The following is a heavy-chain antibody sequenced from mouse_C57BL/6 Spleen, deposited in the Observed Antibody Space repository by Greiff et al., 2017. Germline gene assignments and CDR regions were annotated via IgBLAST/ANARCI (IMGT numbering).Heavy chain of an antibody. V-gene: IGHV1-39*01. D-gene: IGHD3-1*01. J-gene: IGHJ3*01. Sequence: VQLQQSGPELVQPGASVKISCKASGYSFTDYNMNWVKQSNGKSLEWIGVFNPNYGTTSYNQKFKGKATLTVDQSSSTAYMQLNGLTSADSAVCCCASSGTGSWFAYWGQGTLVTVAA. CDR1: GYSFTDYN. CDR3: ASSGTGSWFAY. CDR2: FNPNYGTT.